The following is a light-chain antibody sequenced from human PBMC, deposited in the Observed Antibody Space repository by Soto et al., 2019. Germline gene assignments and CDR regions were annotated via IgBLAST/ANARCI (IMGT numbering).Light chain of an antibody. Sequence: DIVMTQSPDSLAVSLGERAAINCKSSQSLLYSSTNKNYLAWYQQKLGQAPKLLMHWASTRESGVPERFSGSGSGTDFTLTISSLEAEDVAVYYCQQYYSTPTFGPGTKVEI. V-gene: IGKV4-1*01. J-gene: IGKJ1*01. CDR2: WAS. CDR3: QQYYSTPT. CDR1: QSLLYSSTNKNY.